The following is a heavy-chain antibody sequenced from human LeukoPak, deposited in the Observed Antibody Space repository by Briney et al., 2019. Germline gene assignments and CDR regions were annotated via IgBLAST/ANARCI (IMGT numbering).Heavy chain of an antibody. V-gene: IGHV3-30*04. CDR3: ARDSHYYGSGDV. CDR2: IPYDGSNK. CDR1: GFTFSSYA. D-gene: IGHD3-10*01. Sequence: GGSLRLSCAASGFTFSSYAMHWVRQAPGKGLEWVAVIPYDGSNKYYADSVKGRFTISRDNSKNTLYLQMNSLRAEATAVYYCARDSHYYGSGDVWGKGTTVTVSS. J-gene: IGHJ6*04.